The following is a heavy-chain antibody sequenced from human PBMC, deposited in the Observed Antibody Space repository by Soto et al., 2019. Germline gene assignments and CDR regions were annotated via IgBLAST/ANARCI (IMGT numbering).Heavy chain of an antibody. CDR1: GFTFSDYY. D-gene: IGHD3-10*01. V-gene: IGHV3-11*01. CDR3: ARDRGGYLDY. Sequence: LRLSCAVSGFTFSDYYMGWIRQAPGKGLEWVSYIGSSGSTIYYADSVKGRFTISRDNAKNSLYLQMNSLRAEDTAVYFCARDRGGYLDYWGQGTLVTVSS. J-gene: IGHJ4*02. CDR2: IGSSGSTI.